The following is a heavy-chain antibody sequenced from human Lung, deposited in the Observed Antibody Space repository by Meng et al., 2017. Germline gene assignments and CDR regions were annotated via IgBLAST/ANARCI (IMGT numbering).Heavy chain of an antibody. V-gene: IGHV6-1*01. Sequence: QVHLQQSGPGLVKPSRTLSLTCAISGDSVSSNSAAWNWVRQSPSGGLEWLGRTNYRSKWYNGYAVSVRSRITINPDTSKNQFSLQLNSVTPEDTAVYYCARSQQWLDSWGQGTLVTVSS. CDR1: GDSVSSNSAA. CDR3: ARSQQWLDS. D-gene: IGHD6-19*01. CDR2: TNYRSKWYN. J-gene: IGHJ4*02.